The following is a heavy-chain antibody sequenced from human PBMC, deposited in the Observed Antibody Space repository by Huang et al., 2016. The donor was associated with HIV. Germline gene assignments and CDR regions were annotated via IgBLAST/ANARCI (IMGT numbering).Heavy chain of an antibody. CDR2: INPNTGNP. V-gene: IGHV7-4-1*02. CDR3: ARDSGYYRYFDY. J-gene: IGHJ4*02. Sequence: QVQLVQSGSELKKPGASVTVSWKVSGYTVTDYQISWVRQAPGKGLEWMGWINPNTGNPTYAQGFTGRFVFSLDTSVSTAYLQISSLKAEDTAVYFCARDSGYYRYFDYWGQGTLVTVSS. CDR1: GYTVTDYQ. D-gene: IGHD3-22*01.